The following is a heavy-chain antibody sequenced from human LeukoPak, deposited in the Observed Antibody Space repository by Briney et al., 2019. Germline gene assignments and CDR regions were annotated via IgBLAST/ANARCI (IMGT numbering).Heavy chain of an antibody. CDR2: ISAYNANT. J-gene: IGHJ4*02. CDR3: ARDEGYYDSSGSSDY. V-gene: IGHV1-18*01. D-gene: IGHD3-22*01. Sequence: ASVKVSCKASGYTFTSYGISWVRQAPGQGLEWMGWISAYNANTKYAQKLQGRVTMTTDTSTSTAYMELRSLRSDDTAVYYCARDEGYYDSSGSSDYWGQGTLVTVSS. CDR1: GYTFTSYG.